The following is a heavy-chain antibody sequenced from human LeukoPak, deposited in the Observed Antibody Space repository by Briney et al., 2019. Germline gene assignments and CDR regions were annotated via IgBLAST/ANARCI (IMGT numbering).Heavy chain of an antibody. D-gene: IGHD5-12*01. CDR3: ARPGVATTKYYYFDY. J-gene: IGHJ4*02. Sequence: GGSLRLSCAASGFTVSSNYMSWVRQAPGKGLEWVSVIYSGGSTYYADSVKGRFTISRDNSKNTLYLQMNSLRAEDTAVYYCARPGVATTKYYYFDYWGQGTLVTVSS. V-gene: IGHV3-53*01. CDR2: IYSGGST. CDR1: GFTVSSNY.